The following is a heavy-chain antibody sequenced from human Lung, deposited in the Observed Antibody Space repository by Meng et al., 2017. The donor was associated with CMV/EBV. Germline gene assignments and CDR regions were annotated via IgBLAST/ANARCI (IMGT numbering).Heavy chain of an antibody. V-gene: IGHV3-9*01. J-gene: IGHJ3*02. Sequence: SXKIAXAASGFTFDDYAMHWVRQAPGKGLEWVSGISWSGDYIGYAESVKGRFTISRDNAKNSLYLQMDSLRAEDTALYYWTNAVGATIADTFYIWGQGXMVTVSS. CDR1: GFTFDDYA. CDR3: TNAVGATIADTFYI. CDR2: ISWSGDYI. D-gene: IGHD1-26*01.